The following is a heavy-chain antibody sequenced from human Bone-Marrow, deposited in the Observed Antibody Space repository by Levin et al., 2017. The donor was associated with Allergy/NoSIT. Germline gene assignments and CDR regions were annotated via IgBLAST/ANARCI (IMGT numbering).Heavy chain of an antibody. D-gene: IGHD1-26*01. CDR1: GFSLSDYG. CDR3: AKSEWELPYSWFDP. V-gene: IGHV3-30*18. J-gene: IGHJ5*02. Sequence: RGESLKISCAASGFSLSDYGMHWVRQAPGKGLEWVALMSNDGHDKYFADSVKGRFTISRDSSKNTFYLQMNSLKTEDTAVYYCAKSEWELPYSWFDPWGQGTLVTVSS. CDR2: MSNDGHDK.